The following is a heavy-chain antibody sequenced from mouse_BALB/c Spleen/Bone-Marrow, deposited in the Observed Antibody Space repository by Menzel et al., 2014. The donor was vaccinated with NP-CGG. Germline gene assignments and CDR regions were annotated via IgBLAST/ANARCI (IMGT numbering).Heavy chain of an antibody. CDR3: SRQDYYAGSYRYFDF. CDR1: GFTFSDYF. V-gene: IGHV5-4*02. CDR2: ISDGGSST. J-gene: IGHJ1*01. D-gene: IGHD1-1*01. Sequence: EVKLVESGGGLVKPGGSLKLSCAASGFTFSDYFMYWVRQTPEKRLEWVATISDGGSSTYYPDSVKGRFTNSRDNAKNNRYLQMSSLKSEDIAMYYCSRQDYYAGSYRYFDFWGAGTTVTVSS.